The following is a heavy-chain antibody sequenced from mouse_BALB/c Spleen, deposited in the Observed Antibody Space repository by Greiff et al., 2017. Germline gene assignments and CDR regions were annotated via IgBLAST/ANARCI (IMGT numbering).Heavy chain of an antibody. D-gene: IGHD2-2*01. J-gene: IGHJ2*01. Sequence: LQQPGSELVRPGASVKLSCKASGYTFTSYWMHWVKQRPGQGLEWIGNIYPGSGSTNYDEKFKSKATLTVDTSSSTAYMQLSSLTSEDSAVYYCTREWLPPFDYWGQGTTLTVSS. CDR3: TREWLPPFDY. V-gene: IGHV1S22*01. CDR1: GYTFTSYW. CDR2: IYPGSGST.